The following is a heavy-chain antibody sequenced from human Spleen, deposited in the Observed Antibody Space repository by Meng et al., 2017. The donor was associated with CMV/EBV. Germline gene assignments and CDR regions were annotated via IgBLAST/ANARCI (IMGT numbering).Heavy chain of an antibody. D-gene: IGHD6-19*01. J-gene: IGHJ4*02. CDR1: GASVSRISYF. CDR2: SYYSGTT. Sequence: GSLRLSCTVSGASVSRISYFWGWIRQPTGKRLEWLGSSYYSGTTYYNPSLENRLTISVDTSKNPVSLNLRSVTAADTAVYYCARHTVAGFDSWGQGTLVTVSS. CDR3: ARHTVAGFDS. V-gene: IGHV4-39*01.